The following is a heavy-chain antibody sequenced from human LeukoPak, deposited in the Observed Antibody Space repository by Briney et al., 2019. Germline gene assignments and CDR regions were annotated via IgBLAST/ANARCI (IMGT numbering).Heavy chain of an antibody. J-gene: IGHJ4*02. V-gene: IGHV4-39*01. CDR3: ARLGGPFDY. CDR1: GGSISSSSYY. CDR2: IYYGGSS. Sequence: SETLSLTCTVSGGSISSSSYYWGWIRQPPGKGLEWIGSIYYGGSSYYNPSLKSRVTISVDTSKNQFSLKLSSVTAADTAVYYCARLGGPFDYWGQGTLVTVSS. D-gene: IGHD3-16*01.